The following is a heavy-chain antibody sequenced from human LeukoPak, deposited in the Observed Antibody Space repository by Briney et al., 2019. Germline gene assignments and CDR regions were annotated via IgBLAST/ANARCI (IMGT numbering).Heavy chain of an antibody. J-gene: IGHJ5*02. CDR1: GYSISSGYY. V-gene: IGHV4-38-2*02. D-gene: IGHD4-17*01. Sequence: SETLSLTCTVSGYSISSGYYWCCIRQPPGKVLWLIGIIYNGRNTYYKPSIKGRVTISRDTSKNHFSLQMTCVTAADTAVYYCARRVRTYGGYVHPAWFDPCGEGRHVTVSS. CDR2: IYNGRNT. CDR3: ARRVRTYGGYVHPAWFDP.